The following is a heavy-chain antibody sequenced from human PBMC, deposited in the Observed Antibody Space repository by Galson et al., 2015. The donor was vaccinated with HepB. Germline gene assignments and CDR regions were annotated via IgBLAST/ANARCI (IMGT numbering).Heavy chain of an antibody. V-gene: IGHV3-48*01. CDR1: GFTFSSYS. Sequence: SLRLSCAASGFTFSSYSMNWVRQAPGKGLEWVSYISSSSSTIYYADSVKGRFTISRDNAKNSLYLQMNSLRAEDTAVYYCARDPLDLGYSYGSTLYEFDYWGQGTLATVSS. CDR3: ARDPLDLGYSYGSTLYEFDY. CDR2: ISSSSSTI. D-gene: IGHD5-18*01. J-gene: IGHJ4*02.